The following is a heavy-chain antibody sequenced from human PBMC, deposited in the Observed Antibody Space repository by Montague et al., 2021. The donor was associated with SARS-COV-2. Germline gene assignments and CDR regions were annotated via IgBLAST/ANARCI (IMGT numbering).Heavy chain of an antibody. CDR2: IYTSGST. D-gene: IGHD2-21*01. J-gene: IGHJ6*02. V-gene: IGHV4-61*02. Sequence: TLSLTCTVSGGSISSGSYYWSWIRQPAGKGLKWIGRIYTSGSTNYNPSLKSRVTISVDTSKNQFSLKLSSVTAADTAVYNCAREILWLGATQHYYYYGMDVWGQGTTVTVSS. CDR3: AREILWLGATQHYYYYGMDV. CDR1: GGSISSGSYY.